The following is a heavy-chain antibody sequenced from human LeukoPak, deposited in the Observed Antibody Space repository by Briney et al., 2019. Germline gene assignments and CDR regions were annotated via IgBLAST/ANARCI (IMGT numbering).Heavy chain of an antibody. CDR1: GGSFSGYY. CDR3: ASSCSGGSCSTPTRLDY. D-gene: IGHD2-15*01. V-gene: IGHV4-34*01. J-gene: IGHJ4*02. CDR2: INHSGST. Sequence: PSETLSLTCAVYGGSFSGYYWSWIRQPPGKGLEWIGEINHSGSTNYNPSLKSRVTISVDTSKNQFSLKLSSVTAADTAVYYCASSCSGGSCSTPTRLDYWGQGTLVTVSS.